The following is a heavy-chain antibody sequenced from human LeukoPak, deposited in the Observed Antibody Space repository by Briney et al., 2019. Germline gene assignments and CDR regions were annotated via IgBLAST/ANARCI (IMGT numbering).Heavy chain of an antibody. CDR2: IYYSGST. J-gene: IGHJ3*02. Sequence: MPSETLSLTCTVSGGSISSSSYYWGWIRQPPGKGLEWIGSIYYSGSTYYNPSLKSRVTISVDTSKNQFSLKLSSVTAADTAVYYCARDRATVTTGADAFDIWGQGTMVTVSS. V-gene: IGHV4-39*02. D-gene: IGHD4-17*01. CDR3: ARDRATVTTGADAFDI. CDR1: GGSISSSSYY.